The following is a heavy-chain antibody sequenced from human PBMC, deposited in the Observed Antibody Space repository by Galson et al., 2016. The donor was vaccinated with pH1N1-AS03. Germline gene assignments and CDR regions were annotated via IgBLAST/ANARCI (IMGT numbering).Heavy chain of an antibody. CDR1: GLTFSTYA. Sequence: SLRLSCAASGLTFSTYAMHWVRQAPGKGLEWVAIIVSDGSSKNYGDSVKGRFTISRDNSKNTLYLQMNSLRVEDTALYYCARDEGGLEFWGQGTTVIVSS. CDR2: IVSDGSSK. J-gene: IGHJ6*02. D-gene: IGHD3-16*01. CDR3: ARDEGGLEF. V-gene: IGHV3-30*04.